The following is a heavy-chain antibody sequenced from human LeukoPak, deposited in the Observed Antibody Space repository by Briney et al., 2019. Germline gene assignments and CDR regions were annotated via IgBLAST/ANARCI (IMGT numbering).Heavy chain of an antibody. J-gene: IGHJ3*02. Sequence: QAGGSLRLSCAASGFTFSSYWMHWVRQAPGKGLEWVSAISGSGGSTYYADSVKGRFTISRDNSKNTLYLQMNSLRAEDTAVYYCAKGYYGSGSYYNPDYDAFDIWAKGQWSPSLQ. CDR2: ISGSGGST. V-gene: IGHV3-23*01. CDR3: AKGYYGSGSYYNPDYDAFDI. CDR1: GFTFSSYW. D-gene: IGHD3-10*01.